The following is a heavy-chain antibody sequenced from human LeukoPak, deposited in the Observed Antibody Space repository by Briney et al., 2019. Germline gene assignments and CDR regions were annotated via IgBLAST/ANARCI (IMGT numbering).Heavy chain of an antibody. CDR1: GFTFSSYG. V-gene: IGHV3-30*02. J-gene: IGHJ4*02. CDR3: ARDPNLADTITYYFDY. D-gene: IGHD5-12*01. CDR2: IRYDGSNK. Sequence: GGSLRLSCAASGFTFSSYGMPWGRQAPGTGLGGGAFIRYDGSNKYYAASVKGRFTISRDNSKNTLYLQMNSLRAEDTAVYYCARDPNLADTITYYFDYWGQGTLVTVSS.